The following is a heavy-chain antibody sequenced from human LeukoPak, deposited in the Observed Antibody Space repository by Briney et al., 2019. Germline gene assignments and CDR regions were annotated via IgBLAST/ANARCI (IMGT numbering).Heavy chain of an antibody. J-gene: IGHJ3*02. CDR3: ARVGYYDSSGYYFLAFDI. CDR2: MNPNSGNT. V-gene: IGHV1-8*01. D-gene: IGHD3-22*01. Sequence: ASVMVSCKASGYTFTSCDINGVRQATGQGLEWMGWMNPNSGNTGYAQKFQGRVTMTRNTSISTAYMELSSLRSEDTAVYYCARVGYYDSSGYYFLAFDIWGQGTMATVSS. CDR1: GYTFTSCD.